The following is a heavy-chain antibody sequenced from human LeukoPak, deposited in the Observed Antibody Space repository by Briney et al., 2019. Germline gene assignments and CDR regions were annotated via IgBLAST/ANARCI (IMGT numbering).Heavy chain of an antibody. V-gene: IGHV4-4*02. CDR2: IYHSGST. Sequence: SGTLSLTCAVSGGSISSDNWWSWVRQPPGKGLEWIGEIYHSGSTYYNPSLKSRVTISVDTSKNQFSLKLSSVTAADTAVYYCARESKYNFWSGSYYQHYYMDVWGEGTTVTVSS. D-gene: IGHD3-3*01. CDR3: ARESKYNFWSGSYYQHYYMDV. J-gene: IGHJ6*03. CDR1: GGSISSDNW.